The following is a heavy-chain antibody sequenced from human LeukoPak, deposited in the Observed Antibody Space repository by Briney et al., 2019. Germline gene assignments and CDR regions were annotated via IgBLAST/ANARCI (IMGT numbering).Heavy chain of an antibody. V-gene: IGHV3-33*06. CDR1: GFTFSSYA. Sequence: GGSVRLSCAACGFTFSSYAVHWVRQAPGKGLEWVAITWYDGSKKYYADSVKGRFTISRDNSKNTLYLQMNSLRAEDTAMYYCAKDGDCSSSSCLDYWGQGTLVIVSS. D-gene: IGHD2-2*01. CDR2: TWYDGSKK. CDR3: AKDGDCSSSSCLDY. J-gene: IGHJ4*02.